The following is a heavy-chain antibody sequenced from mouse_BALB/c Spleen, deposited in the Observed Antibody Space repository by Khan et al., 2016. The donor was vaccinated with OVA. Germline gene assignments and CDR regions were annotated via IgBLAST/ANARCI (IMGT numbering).Heavy chain of an antibody. CDR2: INPTSGYT. CDR3: TRDRIDY. V-gene: IGHV1-7*01. CDR1: GYTFTTYW. J-gene: IGHJ2*01. Sequence: QVQLKESGAELAKPGASVKMSCKASGYTFTTYWMHWVKQRPGQGLEWIGYINPTSGYTDYNEKFKDRATLSADKSSSTAYMHLSSLTSEASAVYYCTRDRIDYWGQGTTLTVSS.